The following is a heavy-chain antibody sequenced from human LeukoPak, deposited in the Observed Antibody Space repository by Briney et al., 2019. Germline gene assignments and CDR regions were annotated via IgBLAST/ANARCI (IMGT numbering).Heavy chain of an antibody. D-gene: IGHD5-18*01. Sequence: ASVKVSCKASGYTFTGYCMHWVRQAPGQGLEWMGWINPNSGGTNYAQKFQGRVTMTRDTSISTAYMELSRLRSDDTAVYYCATIQNYYYYYMDVWGKGTTVTVSS. V-gene: IGHV1-2*02. CDR3: ATIQNYYYYYMDV. J-gene: IGHJ6*03. CDR1: GYTFTGYC. CDR2: INPNSGGT.